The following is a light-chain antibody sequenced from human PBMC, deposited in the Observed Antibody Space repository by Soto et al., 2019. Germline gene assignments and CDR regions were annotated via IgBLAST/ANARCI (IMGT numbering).Light chain of an antibody. CDR3: QQRSNWPPYT. Sequence: EIVLTQSPATLSLSPGERATLSCRASQSVSSYLAWYQQKPGQAPRLLIYDASNRATGIPARFSSSGSGTDFTLTISSLEPQDFAVYYYQQRSNWPPYTFGQGTKVEIK. CDR2: DAS. J-gene: IGKJ2*01. CDR1: QSVSSY. V-gene: IGKV3-11*01.